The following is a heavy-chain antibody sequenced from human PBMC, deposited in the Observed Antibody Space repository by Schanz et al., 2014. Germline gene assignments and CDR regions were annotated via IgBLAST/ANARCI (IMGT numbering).Heavy chain of an antibody. CDR2: IWYDGSNK. Sequence: QVQVVQSGGGLVKPGGSLRLSCAASGFVFGDYYMTWIRQAPGKGLEWVAVIWYDGSNKYYADSVKGRFTISRDNSKNTLYLQMNSLRAEDTAVYYCAKGRFGELSAFDIWGQGTMVTVSS. CDR3: AKGRFGELSAFDI. J-gene: IGHJ3*02. CDR1: GFVFGDYY. D-gene: IGHD3-10*01. V-gene: IGHV3-33*06.